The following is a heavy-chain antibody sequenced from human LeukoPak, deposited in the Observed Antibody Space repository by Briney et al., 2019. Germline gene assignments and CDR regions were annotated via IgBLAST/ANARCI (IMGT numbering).Heavy chain of an antibody. CDR2: IDSTSRYI. V-gene: IGHV3-21*01. D-gene: IGHD4-11*01. CDR3: ARDQDYSKGFDY. Sequence: PGESLRLSCAVSGFTLSSYTFGSYTMNWVRQAPGKGLEWVASIDSTSRYIYYTDSVKGRFTISKDNANSSLHLQMNSLRAEDTAVYYCARDQDYSKGFDYWGQGTLVTVSS. CDR1: GFTLSSYTFGSYT. J-gene: IGHJ4*02.